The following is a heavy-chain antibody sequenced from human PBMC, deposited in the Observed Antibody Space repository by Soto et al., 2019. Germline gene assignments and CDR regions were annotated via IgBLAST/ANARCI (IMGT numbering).Heavy chain of an antibody. Sequence: GGSLRLSCAASGFTFSNYGMHWVRQTPGKGLEWVALILYDGSNKYYGDSVKGRFTISRDNSKNTLYLQVSSLRAEDTAVYYCAKSRDAYNFYFYYGMDVWGQGTTVTVSS. CDR1: GFTFSNYG. J-gene: IGHJ6*02. D-gene: IGHD2-2*01. CDR2: ILYDGSNK. CDR3: AKSRDAYNFYFYYGMDV. V-gene: IGHV3-30*18.